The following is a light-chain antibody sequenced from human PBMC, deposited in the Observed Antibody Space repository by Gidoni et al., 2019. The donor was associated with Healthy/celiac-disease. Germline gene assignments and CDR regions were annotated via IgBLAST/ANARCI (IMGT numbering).Light chain of an antibody. CDR2: DAS. CDR3: QPYDNLPLT. V-gene: IGKV1-33*01. CDR1: QDISNY. Sequence: IQMTQSPSSLSASVGDRVTITCQASQDISNYLNWYQQKPGKAPKLLIYDASNLETGVPSRFSGSGSGTDFTFTISSLQPEDIATYYCQPYDNLPLTFGGGTKVEIK. J-gene: IGKJ4*01.